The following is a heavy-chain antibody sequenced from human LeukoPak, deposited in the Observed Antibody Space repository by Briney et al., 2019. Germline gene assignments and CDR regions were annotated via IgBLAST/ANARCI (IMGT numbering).Heavy chain of an antibody. CDR3: AREDFWSGCYDY. V-gene: IGHV3-30-3*01. Sequence: GRSLRLSCAASGFSFHTYIMHWVRQAPGKGLEWVTVLSSDGTHKYYADSVKGRFTVSRDNSKNTLYLQMSSLRAEDTAVYYRAREDFWSGCYDYWGQGTLVTVSS. CDR1: GFSFHTYI. CDR2: LSSDGTHK. J-gene: IGHJ4*02. D-gene: IGHD3-3*01.